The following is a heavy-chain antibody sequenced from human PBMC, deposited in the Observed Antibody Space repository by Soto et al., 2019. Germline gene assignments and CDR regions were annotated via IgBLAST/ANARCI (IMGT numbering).Heavy chain of an antibody. Sequence: ASVKVSCKASGGTFSSYAISWVRQAPGQGLEWMGGIIPIFGTANYAQKFQGRVTITADKSTSTAYMELSSLRSEDTAVYYCASGRVGATGWFDPWGQGTLVTVSS. CDR1: GGTFSSYA. CDR2: IIPIFGTA. D-gene: IGHD1-26*01. J-gene: IGHJ5*02. CDR3: ASGRVGATGWFDP. V-gene: IGHV1-69*06.